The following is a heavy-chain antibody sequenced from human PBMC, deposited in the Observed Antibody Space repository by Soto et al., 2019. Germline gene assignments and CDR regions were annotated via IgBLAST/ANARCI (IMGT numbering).Heavy chain of an antibody. V-gene: IGHV1-3*01. D-gene: IGHD6-19*01. CDR1: GYTFSDYF. Sequence: QVQLVQSGAEVKNPGASVKVSCKASGYTFSDYFLHWVRQAPGQRLEWLGWVNGGTGNTQYSPKLQGRVTMTRDTSASTVYMELRSLTSEDTAVYYCARVAVTGTAPFRYWGQGTLVTVSA. J-gene: IGHJ1*01. CDR2: VNGGTGNT. CDR3: ARVAVTGTAPFRY.